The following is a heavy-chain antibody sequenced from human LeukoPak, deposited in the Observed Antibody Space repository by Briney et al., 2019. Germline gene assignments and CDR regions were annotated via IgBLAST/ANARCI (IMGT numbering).Heavy chain of an antibody. D-gene: IGHD6-19*01. Sequence: PGGSLRLSCAASGFTFSSYARHWVRQAPGKGLEWVAVISYDGSNKYYADSVKGRFTISRDNSKNTLYLQMNSLRAEDTAVYYCARDIKRRTVLMWLVKGDAFDIWGQGTMVTVSS. J-gene: IGHJ3*02. CDR2: ISYDGSNK. CDR3: ARDIKRRTVLMWLVKGDAFDI. CDR1: GFTFSSYA. V-gene: IGHV3-30-3*01.